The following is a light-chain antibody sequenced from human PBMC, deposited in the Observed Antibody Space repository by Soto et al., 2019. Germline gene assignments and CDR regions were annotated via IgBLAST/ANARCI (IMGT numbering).Light chain of an antibody. V-gene: IGKV1-39*01. J-gene: IGKJ3*01. CDR2: AAS. CDR3: QQSYSTPRVT. Sequence: DIQMTQSPSSLSASVGDRVTITCRASQSISSYLNRYQQKPGKAPKLLIYAASSLQSGVPSRFSGSGSGTDFTLTISSLQPEDFATYYCQQSYSTPRVTFGPGTKVDI. CDR1: QSISSY.